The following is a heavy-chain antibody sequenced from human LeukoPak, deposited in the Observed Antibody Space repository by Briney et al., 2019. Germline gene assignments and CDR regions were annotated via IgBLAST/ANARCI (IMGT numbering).Heavy chain of an antibody. CDR3: ARGGWVAWELPFPYYFDY. CDR2: ISSSGSTI. J-gene: IGHJ4*02. D-gene: IGHD1-26*01. CDR1: GFTFSSYE. Sequence: GGSLRLSCAASGFTFSSYEMNWVRQAPGKGLEWVSYISSSGSTIYYADSVKGRFTISRDNAKNSLYLQMNSLRAEDTAVYYCARGGWVAWELPFPYYFDYWGQGTLVTVSS. V-gene: IGHV3-48*03.